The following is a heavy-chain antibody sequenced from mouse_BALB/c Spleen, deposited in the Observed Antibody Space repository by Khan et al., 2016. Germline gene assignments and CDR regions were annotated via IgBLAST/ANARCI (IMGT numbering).Heavy chain of an antibody. D-gene: IGHD1-1*01. V-gene: IGHV9-3*02. J-gene: IGHJ3*01. Sequence: QIQLVQSGPELKKPGETVKISCKASGYTFTNYGMNWVKQAPGKGLKWMGWINTNTGEPTYAEEFKGRFAFSLETSASTAYLQLNNLKNEDTATYFCAEYYYCSNCFAYWGQGTLVTVSA. CDR2: INTNTGEP. CDR1: GYTFTNYG. CDR3: AEYYYCSNCFAY.